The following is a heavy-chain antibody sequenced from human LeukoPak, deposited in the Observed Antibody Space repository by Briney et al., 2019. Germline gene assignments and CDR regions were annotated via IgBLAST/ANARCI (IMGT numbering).Heavy chain of an antibody. V-gene: IGHV3-7*01. CDR2: INLDGSEK. D-gene: IGHD1/OR15-1a*01. CDR3: AREGTRGLFDS. Sequence: GGSLRLSCTGSGFTFSSYVMNWARQAPGKGLEWVADINLDGSEKYYVDSVKGRFTISRDNAKNSLNLHMNSLRAEDTAVYYCAREGTRGLFDSWGQGTLVTVSS. CDR1: GFTFSSYV. J-gene: IGHJ4*02.